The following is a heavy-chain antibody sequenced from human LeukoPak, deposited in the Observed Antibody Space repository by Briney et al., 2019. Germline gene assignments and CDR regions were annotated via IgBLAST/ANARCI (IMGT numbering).Heavy chain of an antibody. CDR3: ARGYSSGWPPYYYYMDV. CDR2: ISGSGGST. Sequence: GGSLRLSCAASGFTFSSYAMSWVRQAPGKGLEWVSAISGSGGSTYYADSVKGRFTISRDNSKNTLYLQMNSLRAEDTAVYYCARGYSSGWPPYYYYMDVWGKGTTVTVSS. V-gene: IGHV3-23*01. J-gene: IGHJ6*03. CDR1: GFTFSSYA. D-gene: IGHD6-19*01.